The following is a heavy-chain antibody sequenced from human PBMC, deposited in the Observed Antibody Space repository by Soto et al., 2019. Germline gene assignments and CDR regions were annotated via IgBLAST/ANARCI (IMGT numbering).Heavy chain of an antibody. CDR1: GFTFSSFG. Sequence: QVQLVESGGGVVQPGRSLRLSCAASGFTFSSFGMHWVRQAPGKGLEWVAVIWYDGSNTYYADSVKGRFTISRDNFKNTLYLQMNSLRAEDTAVYYCARDQGDGWGQGTLATVSS. CDR2: IWYDGSNT. J-gene: IGHJ4*02. CDR3: ARDQGDG. D-gene: IGHD2-21*02. V-gene: IGHV3-33*01.